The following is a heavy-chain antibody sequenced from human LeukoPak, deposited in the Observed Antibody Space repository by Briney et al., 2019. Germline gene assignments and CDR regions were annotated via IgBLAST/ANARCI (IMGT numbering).Heavy chain of an antibody. Sequence: GGSLRLSCAASGFTFSSYSMNWVRQAPGKGLEWVSSISSSSSYIYYADSVKGRFTISRDNAKNSLYLQMNSLRAEDTAVYYCARDIPPDTTSYMDVWGKGTTVTISS. J-gene: IGHJ6*03. D-gene: IGHD1-1*01. CDR1: GFTFSSYS. CDR2: ISSSSSYI. V-gene: IGHV3-21*01. CDR3: ARDIPPDTTSYMDV.